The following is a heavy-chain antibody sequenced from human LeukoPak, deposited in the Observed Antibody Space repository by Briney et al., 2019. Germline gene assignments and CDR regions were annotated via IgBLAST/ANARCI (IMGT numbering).Heavy chain of an antibody. J-gene: IGHJ4*02. CDR3: GKTTVGYSSGQKPAWPVDY. CDR1: GFTFGSHT. D-gene: IGHD5-18*01. Sequence: GGSLRLSCEASGFTFGSHTMYWVRQAPGKGLEWVAGIFGSGGSPHYADPVKGRFTISRDNSRNTVYLQINSLRAEDTAVYYCGKTTVGYSSGQKPAWPVDYWGQGTLVTVSS. V-gene: IGHV3-23*01. CDR2: IFGSGGSP.